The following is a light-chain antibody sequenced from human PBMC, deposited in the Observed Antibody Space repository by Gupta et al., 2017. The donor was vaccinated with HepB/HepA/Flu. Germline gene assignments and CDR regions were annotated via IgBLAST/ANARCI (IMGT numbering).Light chain of an antibody. Sequence: EIVMTQSPATLSVSPGESATLSCRASQSVSSNLAWYQQKPGQAPRLLIYGASTRATGIPARFSGSGSGTEFTLTISSLQSEYFAVYYCQQYNNWPPSFTFGPGTKVDIK. CDR2: GAS. CDR3: QQYNNWPPSFT. CDR1: QSVSSN. V-gene: IGKV3-15*01. J-gene: IGKJ3*01.